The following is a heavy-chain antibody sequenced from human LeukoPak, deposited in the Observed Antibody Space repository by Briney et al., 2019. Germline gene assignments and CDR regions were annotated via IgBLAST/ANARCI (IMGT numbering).Heavy chain of an antibody. D-gene: IGHD3-22*01. Sequence: SVKVSCKASGGAFSCYAINWVRQVPGQGLEWMGGIIPIVGVPNNAQKFQGRVTITADKSTSTAYMELSSLRSEDTAVYYCARDQRYYFDSSGSSFDYWGQGTLVTVSS. CDR3: ARDQRYYFDSSGSSFDY. V-gene: IGHV1-69*10. CDR1: GGAFSCYA. J-gene: IGHJ4*02. CDR2: IIPIVGVP.